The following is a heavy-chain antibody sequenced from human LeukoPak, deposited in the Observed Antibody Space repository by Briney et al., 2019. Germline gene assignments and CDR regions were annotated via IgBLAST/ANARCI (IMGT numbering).Heavy chain of an antibody. V-gene: IGHV3-23*01. CDR1: GFTFSSYA. CDR3: AKVVAAGTKAFDI. CDR2: ISGSGGNT. D-gene: IGHD6-13*01. Sequence: GGSLRLSCAASGFTFSSYAMSWVRQAPGKGLEWVSAISGSGGNTYYADSVKGRFTISRGNSKNTLYLQMNSLRVEDTAVYYCAKVVAAGTKAFDIWGQGTMVTVSS. J-gene: IGHJ3*02.